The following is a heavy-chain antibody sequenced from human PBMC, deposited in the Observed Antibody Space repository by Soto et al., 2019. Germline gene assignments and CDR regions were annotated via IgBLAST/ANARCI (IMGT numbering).Heavy chain of an antibody. CDR2: SSGSGGST. CDR3: AKGMATCYYYGMDV. CDR1: GFTFSSYA. D-gene: IGHD2-8*01. Sequence: EVQLLESGGGLVQPGGSLRLSCAASGFTFSSYAMTWVRHAPGKGLDWVSASSGSGGSTYYAASLQGRFTIARDTSKNTLYLQMNSLTAEDTAVYYCAKGMATCYYYGMDVWGQGTTVTVSS. J-gene: IGHJ6*02. V-gene: IGHV3-23*01.